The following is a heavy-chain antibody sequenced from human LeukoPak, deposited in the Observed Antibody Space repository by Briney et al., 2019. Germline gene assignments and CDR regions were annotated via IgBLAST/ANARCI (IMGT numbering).Heavy chain of an antibody. Sequence: GGSLRLSCAASGFAFSNYWMTWGRQAPGKGLEWVANINQDGSEKYYVGSVKGRFTISRDNSKNTLYLQMSSLRGEDTAVYYCVDLSGTIDYWGQGTLVTVSS. CDR3: VDLSGTIDY. CDR1: GFAFSNYW. J-gene: IGHJ4*02. CDR2: INQDGSEK. D-gene: IGHD1-7*01. V-gene: IGHV3-7*02.